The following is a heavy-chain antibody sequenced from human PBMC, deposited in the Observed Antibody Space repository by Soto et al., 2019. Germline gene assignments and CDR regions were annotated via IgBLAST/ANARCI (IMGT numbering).Heavy chain of an antibody. CDR3: ARDVFDTDVVVAASRTIDDAFDI. CDR1: GYTFTSYG. Sequence: ASVKVSCKASGYTFTSYGISWVRQAPGQGHERMGWISAYNGNTNYAQKLQGRVTMTTDTSTSTAYMELRSLRSDDTAVYYCARDVFDTDVVVAASRTIDDAFDIWGQGTMVTVSS. D-gene: IGHD2-15*01. CDR2: ISAYNGNT. J-gene: IGHJ3*02. V-gene: IGHV1-18*01.